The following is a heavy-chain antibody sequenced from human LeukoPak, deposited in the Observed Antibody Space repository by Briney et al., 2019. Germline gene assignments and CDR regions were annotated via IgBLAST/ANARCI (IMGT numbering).Heavy chain of an antibody. Sequence: SETLSLTCTVSGGSISSYYWSWIRQPPGKGLEWIGEINHSGSTNYNPSLKSRVTISVDTSKNQFSLKLSSVTAADTAVYYCARVYCSSTSCYRAGWFDPWGQGTLVTVSS. CDR1: GGSISSYY. V-gene: IGHV4-34*01. J-gene: IGHJ5*02. CDR2: INHSGST. CDR3: ARVYCSSTSCYRAGWFDP. D-gene: IGHD2-2*01.